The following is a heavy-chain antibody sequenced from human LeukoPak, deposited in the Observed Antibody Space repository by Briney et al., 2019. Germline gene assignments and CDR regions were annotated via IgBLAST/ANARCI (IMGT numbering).Heavy chain of an antibody. J-gene: IGHJ6*03. CDR1: GFTFSSYE. CDR3: ARVRYGAPPLGYYYYYYMDV. Sequence: GGSLRLSCAASGFTFSSYEMNWVRQAPGKGLEWVSYISSSGSTIYYADSVKGRFTISRDNAKNSLYLQMNSLRAEDTAVYYCARVRYGAPPLGYYYYYYMDVWGKGTTVTISS. V-gene: IGHV3-48*03. D-gene: IGHD4-17*01. CDR2: ISSSGSTI.